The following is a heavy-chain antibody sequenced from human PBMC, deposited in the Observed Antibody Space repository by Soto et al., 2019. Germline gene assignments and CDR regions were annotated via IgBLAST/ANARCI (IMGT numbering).Heavy chain of an antibody. D-gene: IGHD3-16*02. Sequence: SETLSLTCTVSGGSISSSSYYWGWIRQPPGKGLEWIGSIYYSGSTYYNPSLKSRVTISVDTSKNQFSLKLSSVTAADTAVYYCASCDYVWGSYRLPYWGQGTLVTV. J-gene: IGHJ4*02. CDR1: GGSISSSSYY. V-gene: IGHV4-39*01. CDR2: IYYSGST. CDR3: ASCDYVWGSYRLPY.